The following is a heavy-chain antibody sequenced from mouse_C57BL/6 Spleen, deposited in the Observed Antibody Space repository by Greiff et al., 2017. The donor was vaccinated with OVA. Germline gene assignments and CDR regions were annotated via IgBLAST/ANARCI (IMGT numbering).Heavy chain of an antibody. CDR1: GYTFTSYW. V-gene: IGHV1-55*01. CDR2: IYPGSGST. D-gene: IGHD2-2*01. Sequence: QVQLQQPGAELVKPGASVKMSCKASGYTFTSYWITWVKQRPGQGLEWIGDIYPGSGSTNYNEKFKSKATLTVDKSSSTAYMHLSSLTSEDSAVYYYSRWGYTYYFDYWGQGTTLTVSS. CDR3: SRWGYTYYFDY. J-gene: IGHJ2*01.